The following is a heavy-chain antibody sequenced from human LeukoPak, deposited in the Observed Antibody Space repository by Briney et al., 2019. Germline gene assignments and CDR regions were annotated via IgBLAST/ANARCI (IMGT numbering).Heavy chain of an antibody. J-gene: IGHJ5*02. Sequence: KSSETLSLTCAVYGGSFSGYYWSWIRQPPGKGLEWIGEINHSGSTNYNPSLKSRVTISVDTSKNQFSLKLSSVTAADTAVYYCARGPHYDFWSGPVELDPWGQGTLVTVSS. CDR3: ARGPHYDFWSGPVELDP. D-gene: IGHD3-3*01. CDR1: GGSFSGYY. CDR2: INHSGST. V-gene: IGHV4-34*01.